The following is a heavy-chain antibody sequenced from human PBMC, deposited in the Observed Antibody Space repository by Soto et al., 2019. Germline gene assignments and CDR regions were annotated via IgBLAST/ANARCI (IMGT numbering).Heavy chain of an antibody. Sequence: GASVKVSCKASGYTFTSYGISWVRQAPGQGLEWMGWISAYNGNTNYAQKLQGRVTMTTDTSTSTAYMELRSLRSDDTAVYYCARDAGTPPIRYFDWLPPPPHFDYWGQGTLVTVSS. J-gene: IGHJ4*02. CDR2: ISAYNGNT. D-gene: IGHD3-9*01. CDR1: GYTFTSYG. CDR3: ARDAGTPPIRYFDWLPPPPHFDY. V-gene: IGHV1-18*01.